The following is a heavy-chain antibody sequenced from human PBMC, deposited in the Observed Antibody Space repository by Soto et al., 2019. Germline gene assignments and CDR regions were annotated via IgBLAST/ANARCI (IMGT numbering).Heavy chain of an antibody. V-gene: IGHV3-23*01. D-gene: IGHD7-27*01. J-gene: IGHJ4*02. Sequence: EVQLLESGGGLVEPGGSRRLSCAASGFTFSSYTMSWVRQAPGKGLGWVSTISGSGGSTYYADSVKGRFTISRDNSKNTLYLQMNSLRVEDTAVYYCAKAWGIDYWGQGTLVTVSS. CDR1: GFTFSSYT. CDR2: ISGSGGST. CDR3: AKAWGIDY.